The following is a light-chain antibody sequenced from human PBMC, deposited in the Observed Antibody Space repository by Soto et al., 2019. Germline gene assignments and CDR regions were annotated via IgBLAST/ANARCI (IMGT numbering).Light chain of an antibody. CDR2: EVT. CDR1: SGDVDIYNY. CDR3: SSYAGSSNLRV. V-gene: IGLV2-8*01. J-gene: IGLJ2*01. Sequence: QSALTQPPSASGSPGQSVTISCTGASGDVDIYNYVSWFQQYPGKAPKLIIYEVTKRPSGVPDRFSGSKSGNTASLTVSGLQPEDEATYYCSSYAGSSNLRVFGGGTKLTVL.